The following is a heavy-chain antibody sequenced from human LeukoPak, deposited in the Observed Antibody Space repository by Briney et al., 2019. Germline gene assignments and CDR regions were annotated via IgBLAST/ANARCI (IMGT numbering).Heavy chain of an antibody. D-gene: IGHD2-2*01. J-gene: IGHJ4*02. V-gene: IGHV3-66*01. CDR3: ASISSLDDY. Sequence: GGSLRLSCAASGFTFSSYAMTWVRQAPGKGLEWVSVIYSGGSTYYADSVKGRFTISRDNSKNTLYLQMNSLRAEDTAVYYCASISSLDDYWGQGTLVTVSS. CDR2: IYSGGST. CDR1: GFTFSSYA.